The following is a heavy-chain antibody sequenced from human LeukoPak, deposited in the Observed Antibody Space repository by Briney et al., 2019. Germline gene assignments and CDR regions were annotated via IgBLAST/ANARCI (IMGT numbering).Heavy chain of an antibody. CDR2: IGGSSGST. Sequence: GGSLRLSCAASGFTFSSYAMSWVRQAPGQGLEWVSAIGGSSGSTYYADSVKGRFTISRDNSKDTLYLQMNSLRAEDTAVYYCANVMTPTSRYFFHDYWGQGTLVTVSS. D-gene: IGHD2/OR15-2a*01. CDR1: GFTFSSYA. J-gene: IGHJ4*02. CDR3: ANVMTPTSRYFFHDY. V-gene: IGHV3-23*01.